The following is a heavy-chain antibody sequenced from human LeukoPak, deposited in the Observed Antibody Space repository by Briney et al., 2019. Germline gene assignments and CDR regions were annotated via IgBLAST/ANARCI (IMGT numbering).Heavy chain of an antibody. V-gene: IGHV3-48*01. CDR2: ISSSGRTI. J-gene: IGHJ4*02. D-gene: IGHD3-22*01. CDR3: ARHVVAVGFDY. Sequence: GGSLRLSCAASGFTFRSYSMNWVRQAPGKGLEWVSYISSSGRTIYYADSVKGRFTISRDNAKNSLFLQMNSLRAEDTAVYYCARHVVAVGFDYWGQGTLVTVSS. CDR1: GFTFRSYS.